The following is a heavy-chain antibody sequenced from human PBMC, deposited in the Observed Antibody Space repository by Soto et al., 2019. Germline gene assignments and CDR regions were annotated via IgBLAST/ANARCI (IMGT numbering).Heavy chain of an antibody. CDR1: GFTFSSYG. J-gene: IGHJ6*02. Sequence: QVQLVESGGGVVQPGRSLRLSCAASGFTFSSYGMHWVRQAPGKGLEWVAVIWYDGSNKYYADSVKGRFTISRDNSKNTLYLQMNSLRAEDTAVYYCARYLGGMDVWGQGTTVTVSS. CDR2: IWYDGSNK. V-gene: IGHV3-33*01. CDR3: ARYLGGMDV. D-gene: IGHD7-27*01.